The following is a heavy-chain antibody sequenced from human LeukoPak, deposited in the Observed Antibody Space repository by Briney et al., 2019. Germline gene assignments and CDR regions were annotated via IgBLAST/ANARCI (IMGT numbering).Heavy chain of an antibody. D-gene: IGHD1-26*01. Sequence: PSETLSLTCSVSGDSISTSSYYWGWIRQPPGKGLEWIGYIYYSGSTNYNPSLKSRVTISVDTSKNQFSLKLSSVTAADTAVYYCARGLVVGATYFDYWGQGTLVTVSS. J-gene: IGHJ4*02. V-gene: IGHV4-61*05. CDR1: GDSISTSSYY. CDR3: ARGLVVGATYFDY. CDR2: IYYSGST.